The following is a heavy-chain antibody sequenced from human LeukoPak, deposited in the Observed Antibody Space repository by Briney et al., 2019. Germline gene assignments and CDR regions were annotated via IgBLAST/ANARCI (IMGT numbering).Heavy chain of an antibody. Sequence: GGSLRLSCEASGFTFSTSAMTWVRQAPGKGLMWVSGIADNGATYYADSVKGRFTISRDNSKNTLYLQMNSLRAEDTAVYYCARDLDSYGSYWGQGTLVTVSS. CDR1: GFTFSTSA. D-gene: IGHD5-18*01. J-gene: IGHJ4*02. CDR2: IADNGAT. V-gene: IGHV3-23*01. CDR3: ARDLDSYGSY.